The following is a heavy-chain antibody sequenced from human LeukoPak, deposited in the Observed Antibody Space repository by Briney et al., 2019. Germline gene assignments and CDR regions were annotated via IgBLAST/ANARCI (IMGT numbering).Heavy chain of an antibody. CDR2: ISGSGGST. CDR3: AKVPDYDFWSGYHFDY. CDR1: GFTFSSYA. V-gene: IGHV3-23*01. Sequence: GGSLRLSCAASGFTFSSYAMSWVRQAPGKGLEWVSAISGSGGSTYYADPVKGRFTISRDNSKNTLYLQMNSLRAEDTAVYYCAKVPDYDFWSGYHFDYWGQGTLVTVSS. D-gene: IGHD3-3*01. J-gene: IGHJ4*02.